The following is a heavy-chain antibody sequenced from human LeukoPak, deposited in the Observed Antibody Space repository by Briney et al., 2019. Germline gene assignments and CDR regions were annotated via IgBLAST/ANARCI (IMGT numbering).Heavy chain of an antibody. D-gene: IGHD1-26*01. V-gene: IGHV3-30*02. CDR3: AKDRVSGSYDY. Sequence: GGSLRLFCAASGFTFSRYGMHWVRQAPGKGLEGVAFIRYDGNNKYYADSVKGRFTISRDNSKNTLYLQMNSLRAEDTAVYYCAKDRVSGSYDYWGQGTLVTVSS. CDR1: GFTFSRYG. J-gene: IGHJ4*02. CDR2: IRYDGNNK.